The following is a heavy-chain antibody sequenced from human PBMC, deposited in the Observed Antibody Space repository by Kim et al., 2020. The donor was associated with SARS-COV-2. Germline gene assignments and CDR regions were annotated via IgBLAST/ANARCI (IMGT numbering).Heavy chain of an antibody. CDR1: GFSFGDYY. CDR2: IGNSIDYT. J-gene: IGHJ4*02. V-gene: IGHV3-11*05. D-gene: IGHD1-26*01. Sequence: GGSLRLSCAASGFSFGDYYMTWIRQTPGKGLEWLSYIGNSIDYTRYADSVRGRFTISRDNAKNSLYLQMNSLRAEDTAVYYCARVRDGPSGYYYCDYWGRGTLVTVS. CDR3: ARVRDGPSGYYYCDY.